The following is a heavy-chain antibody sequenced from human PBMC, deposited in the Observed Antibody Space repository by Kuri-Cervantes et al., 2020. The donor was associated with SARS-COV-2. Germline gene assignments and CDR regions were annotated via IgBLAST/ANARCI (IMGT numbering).Heavy chain of an antibody. CDR3: ARDRYDFWSGLGYYYYGMDV. CDR2: INSDGSST. J-gene: IGHJ6*02. CDR1: GFTFSSYW. V-gene: IGHV3-74*01. D-gene: IGHD3-3*01. Sequence: GESLKISCAASGFTFSSYWMHWVRQAPGKGLVWVSRINSDGSSTSYADSVKGRFTISRDNAENTLYLQMNSLRAEDTAAYYCARDRYDFWSGLGYYYYGMDVWGQGTTVTVSS.